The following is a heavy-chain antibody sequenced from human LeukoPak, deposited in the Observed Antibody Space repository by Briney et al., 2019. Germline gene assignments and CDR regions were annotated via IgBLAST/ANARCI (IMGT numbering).Heavy chain of an antibody. Sequence: ASVKVSCKASGYIFTSYNVHWVRQAPGQGLEWVGRINPGDDYVHNAQVFQGRVTLTGDTSTTTVYMELSSLTSEDTAVYYCTREPPGGSRGLDYWGQGALVTVSS. V-gene: IGHV1-46*01. CDR3: TREPPGGSRGLDY. D-gene: IGHD1-26*01. CDR1: GYIFTSYN. J-gene: IGHJ4*02. CDR2: INPGDDYV.